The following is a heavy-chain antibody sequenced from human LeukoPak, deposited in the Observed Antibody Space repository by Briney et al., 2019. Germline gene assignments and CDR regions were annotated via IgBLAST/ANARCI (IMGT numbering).Heavy chain of an antibody. J-gene: IGHJ4*02. CDR1: GYSISSGYY. V-gene: IGHV4-38-2*02. CDR3: ARLYLPATRSDY. D-gene: IGHD5-24*01. CDR2: IYHSGRT. Sequence: SSETLSLTCTVSGYSISSGYYWGWIRQPPGKGLEWIGSIYHSGRTFYNPSLKSRVTISVDTSKNQFSLKLTSVTAADTAVYYCARLYLPATRSDYWGQGTLVTVSS.